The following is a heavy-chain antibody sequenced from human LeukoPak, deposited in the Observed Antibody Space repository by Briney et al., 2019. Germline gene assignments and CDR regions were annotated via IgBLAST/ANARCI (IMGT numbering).Heavy chain of an antibody. Sequence: GGSLRLSCAASGFTFSSYWMSWVRQAPGKGLGWVANIKQDGSEKYYVASVKGRFTISRDNAKNSLYLQMNSLRAEDTAVYYCARDLISPTVTTGYYFDYWGQGTLVTVSS. J-gene: IGHJ4*02. CDR2: IKQDGSEK. D-gene: IGHD4-17*01. CDR3: ARDLISPTVTTGYYFDY. CDR1: GFTFSSYW. V-gene: IGHV3-7*01.